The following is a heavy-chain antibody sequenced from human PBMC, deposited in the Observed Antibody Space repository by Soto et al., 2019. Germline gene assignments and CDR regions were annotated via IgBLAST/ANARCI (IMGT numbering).Heavy chain of an antibody. V-gene: IGHV4-30-2*01. CDR1: GGSISSGGYS. J-gene: IGHJ4*02. CDR3: ARAGGLGAVAADY. CDR2: IYHSGST. D-gene: IGHD6-19*01. Sequence: QLQLQESGSGLVKPSQTLSLTCAVSGGSISSGGYSWSWIRQPPGKGLEWIGYIYHSGSTYYNPSLNSRFTISVDRSKNQFSLKLSSVTAADTAVYYCARAGGLGAVAADYWGQGTLVTVSS.